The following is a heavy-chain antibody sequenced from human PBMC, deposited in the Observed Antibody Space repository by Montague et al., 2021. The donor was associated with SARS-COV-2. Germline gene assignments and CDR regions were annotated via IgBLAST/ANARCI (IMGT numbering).Heavy chain of an antibody. V-gene: IGHV4-39*01. CDR1: GGSISSCSYY. CDR3: ARKEMKYSSIWSTGGNWFDP. D-gene: IGHD6-13*01. J-gene: IGHJ5*02. CDR2: IYYSGST. Sequence: SETLSLTCTVSGGSISSCSYYWGWIRQPPGKGLEWIGSIYYSGSTYYNPSLKSRVTISVDTSKNQFSLKLSSVTAADTAVYYCARKEMKYSSIWSTGGNWFDPWGQGTLVTVSS.